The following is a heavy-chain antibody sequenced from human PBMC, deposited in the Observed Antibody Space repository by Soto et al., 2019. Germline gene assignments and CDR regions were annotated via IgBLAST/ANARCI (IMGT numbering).Heavy chain of an antibody. Sequence: QLQLQESGPGLVKPSETLSLTCTVSGGSISSSSYYWGWIRQPPGKGLEWIGSIYYSGSTYYNPSLKRRVTISVDTSKNQFSLKLSSVTAADTAVYYCARQSVFSNWFDPWGQGTLVTVSS. CDR3: ARQSVFSNWFDP. CDR2: IYYSGST. V-gene: IGHV4-39*01. J-gene: IGHJ5*02. CDR1: GGSISSSSYY.